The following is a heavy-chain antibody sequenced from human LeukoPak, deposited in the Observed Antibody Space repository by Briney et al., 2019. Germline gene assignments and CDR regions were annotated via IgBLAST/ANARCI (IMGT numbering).Heavy chain of an antibody. CDR1: GYTFTGYY. CDR2: INPNSDGT. CDR3: ARDLCWDCSGDYSFDY. Sequence: ASVKVSCTASGYTFTGYYMHWVRQAPGQGLEWMGWINPNSDGTNYAQKFQGRVTMTRDTSISTAYMELSRLRSDDTAVYYCARDLCWDCSGDYSFDYWGQGTLVTVSS. D-gene: IGHD2-21*01. V-gene: IGHV1-2*02. J-gene: IGHJ4*02.